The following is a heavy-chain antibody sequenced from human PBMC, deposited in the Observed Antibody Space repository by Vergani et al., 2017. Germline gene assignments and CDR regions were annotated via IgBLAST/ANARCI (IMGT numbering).Heavy chain of an antibody. CDR1: GFTFSSYA. J-gene: IGHJ6*03. CDR3: ASNYYDFWSGYSVLMDV. V-gene: IGHV3-23*01. CDR2: ISGSGGST. Sequence: EVQLLESGGGLVQPGGSLRLSCAASGFTFSSYAMSWVRQAPGKGLEWVSAISGSGGSTYYADSVKGRFTISRDNSKNTLYLQMNSLRAEDTAVYYCASNYYDFWSGYSVLMDVWGKGTTVTVSS. D-gene: IGHD3-3*01.